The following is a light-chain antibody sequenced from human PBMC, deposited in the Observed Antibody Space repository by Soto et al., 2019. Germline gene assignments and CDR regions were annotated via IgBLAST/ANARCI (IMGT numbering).Light chain of an antibody. CDR3: QQYNNWPLTWT. CDR2: GAS. CDR1: QSVSSN. Sequence: EIVMTQSPATLSVSPGERATPSCRASQSVSSNLAWYQQKPGQAPRLLIYGASTRATGIPARFSGSGSGTEFTLTISSLQSEDFAVYYCQQYNNWPLTWTFGQGTKVDIK. V-gene: IGKV3-15*01. J-gene: IGKJ1*01.